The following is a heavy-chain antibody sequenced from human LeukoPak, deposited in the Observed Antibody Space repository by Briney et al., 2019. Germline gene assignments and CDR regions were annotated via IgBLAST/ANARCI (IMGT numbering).Heavy chain of an antibody. CDR3: AKVIRVVVVPAASNY. J-gene: IGHJ4*02. D-gene: IGHD2-2*01. CDR2: IRYDGSNK. Sequence: GGSLRLSCAASGFTFSSYGMHWVRQAPGKGLEWVAFIRYDGSNKYYADSVKGRFTISRDNSKNTLYLQMNSLRAEDTAVYYCAKVIRVVVVPAASNYWGQGTLVTVSS. CDR1: GFTFSSYG. V-gene: IGHV3-30*02.